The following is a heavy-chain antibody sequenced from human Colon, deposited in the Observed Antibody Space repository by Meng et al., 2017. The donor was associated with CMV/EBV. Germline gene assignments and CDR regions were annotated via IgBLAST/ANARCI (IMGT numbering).Heavy chain of an antibody. CDR3: ARGRGRLDY. J-gene: IGHJ4*02. Sequence: SETLSLTCAVYGGSFSGYYWSWIRQPPGKGLEWIGEINHSGSTNYNPSLKSRVTLSVDTSRNQFSLKLSSITDADTALYYCARGRGRLDYWGQGTLVTVSS. CDR1: GGSFSGYY. V-gene: IGHV4-34*01. CDR2: INHSGST. D-gene: IGHD3-10*01.